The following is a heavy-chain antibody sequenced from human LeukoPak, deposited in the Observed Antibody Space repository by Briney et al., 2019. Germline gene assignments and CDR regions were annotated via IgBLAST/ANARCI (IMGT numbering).Heavy chain of an antibody. CDR1: GFTFSSYA. J-gene: IGHJ3*02. CDR3: AKSNLYGGNSGFGFDI. D-gene: IGHD4-23*01. CDR2: SRGSDDST. Sequence: GGSLRLSCAASGFTFSSYAMSWVRQAPGKGLEWVSASRGSDDSTYYADSAKGRFTISRDNSKHTLYLQMSSLRAEDTAVYYCAKSNLYGGNSGFGFDIWGQGTMVTVSS. V-gene: IGHV3-23*01.